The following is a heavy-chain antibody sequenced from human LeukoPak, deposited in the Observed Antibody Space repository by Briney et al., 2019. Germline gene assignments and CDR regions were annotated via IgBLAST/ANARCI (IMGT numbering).Heavy chain of an antibody. CDR2: IYYSGST. V-gene: IGHV4-39*01. D-gene: IGHD3-22*01. CDR1: GGSISSSSYY. Sequence: SETLSLTCTVSGGSISSSSYYGGWVRQPPGKGLEWMGSIYYSGSTYYNPSRKSGFTISVNTAKKQFSLKLNSVTAADTTVYYCARHLRITMTTGFDPWGQGTLVTVSS. CDR3: ARHLRITMTTGFDP. J-gene: IGHJ5*02.